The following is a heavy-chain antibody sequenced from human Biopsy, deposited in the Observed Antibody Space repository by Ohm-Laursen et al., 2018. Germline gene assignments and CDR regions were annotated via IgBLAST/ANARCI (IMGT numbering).Heavy chain of an antibody. CDR2: IFNSANT. J-gene: IGHJ5*02. D-gene: IGHD3-22*01. Sequence: LRLSCTASGFTFSSYWMSWIRQRPGKGLEWIGYIFNSANTYYNPSLENLITISGDTSKNQFSLKLNSVTAADTAVYYCARGDYFDSNGYFWFDPWGQGTLVTVSS. V-gene: IGHV4-31*01. CDR3: ARGDYFDSNGYFWFDP. CDR1: GFTFSSYW.